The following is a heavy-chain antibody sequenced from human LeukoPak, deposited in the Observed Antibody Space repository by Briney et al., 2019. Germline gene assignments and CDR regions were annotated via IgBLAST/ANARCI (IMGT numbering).Heavy chain of an antibody. J-gene: IGHJ3*02. CDR3: ARARIAAAGTYAFDI. V-gene: IGHV1-69*05. Sequence: ASVKVSCKASGGTFSSYAISWVRQAPGQGLEWMGGIIPIFGTANYAQKFQGRVTITTDESTSTAYMELSSLRSEDTAVYYCARARIAAAGTYAFDIWGQGTMVTVSS. CDR1: GGTFSSYA. D-gene: IGHD6-13*01. CDR2: IIPIFGTA.